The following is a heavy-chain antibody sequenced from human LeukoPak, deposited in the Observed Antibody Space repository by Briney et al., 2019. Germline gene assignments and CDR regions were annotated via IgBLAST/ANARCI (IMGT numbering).Heavy chain of an antibody. V-gene: IGHV1-69*05. J-gene: IGHJ4*02. CDR1: GGTFSSYA. D-gene: IGHD5-18*01. CDR3: ARNVFSYGSFDY. Sequence: SVKVSCKASGGTFSSYAIGWVRQAPGQGLEWMGGIIPIFGTANYAQKFQGRVTITTDESTSTAYMELSSLRSEDTAVYYCARNVFSYGSFDYWGQGTLVTVSS. CDR2: IIPIFGTA.